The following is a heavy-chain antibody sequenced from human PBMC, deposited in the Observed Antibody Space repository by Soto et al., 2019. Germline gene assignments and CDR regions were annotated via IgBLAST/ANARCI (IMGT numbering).Heavy chain of an antibody. Sequence: EVQLVESGGGLVQPGGSLRLYCAASGFTVSSNYMSWVRQAPGKGLEWVSVIYSGGSTYYADSVKGRFTISRHNSKNKLYLQMNSLRAEDTAVYYCARERLSRTSSTYYFDYWGQGTLVTVSS. CDR2: IYSGGST. CDR3: ARERLSRTSSTYYFDY. V-gene: IGHV3-53*04. CDR1: GFTVSSNY. J-gene: IGHJ4*02. D-gene: IGHD2-2*01.